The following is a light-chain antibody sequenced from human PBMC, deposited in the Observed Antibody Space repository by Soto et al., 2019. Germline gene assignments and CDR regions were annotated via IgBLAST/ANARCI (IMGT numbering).Light chain of an antibody. Sequence: QSPVTLSLSPGERATLSRRASQSVSSSFLGWYQQKTGQPPRLVIFGASNRAPGIPDRFSGRASGTEFTLTISRLEPEDFAVYYCQQYGSSPQTFGQGTKVDNK. CDR2: GAS. CDR3: QQYGSSPQT. CDR1: QSVSSSF. J-gene: IGKJ1*01. V-gene: IGKV3-20*01.